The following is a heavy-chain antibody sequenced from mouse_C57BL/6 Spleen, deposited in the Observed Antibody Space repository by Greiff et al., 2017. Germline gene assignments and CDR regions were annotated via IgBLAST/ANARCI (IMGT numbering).Heavy chain of an antibody. V-gene: IGHV1-55*01. CDR1: GYTFTSYW. D-gene: IGHD1-1*01. Sequence: QVQLQQPGAELVKPGASVKMSCKASGYTFTSYWITWVKQRPGQGLEWIGDIYPGSGSTNYNEKFKSQATLTVDTSSSTAYMQLSSLTSEDSAVYYCARESYGSSPAWFAYWGQGTLVTVSA. J-gene: IGHJ3*01. CDR3: ARESYGSSPAWFAY. CDR2: IYPGSGST.